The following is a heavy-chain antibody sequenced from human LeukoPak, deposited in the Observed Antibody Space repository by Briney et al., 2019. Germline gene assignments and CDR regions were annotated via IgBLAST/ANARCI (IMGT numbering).Heavy chain of an antibody. V-gene: IGHV3-21*01. CDR1: GFIVSSNY. CDR3: ARGMAAGRYFQH. D-gene: IGHD6-13*01. Sequence: PGGSLRLSCAASGFIVSSNYMSWVRQAPGKGLEWVSSISSSSSYIYYADSVKGRFTISRDNAKNSLYLQMNSLRAEDTAVYYCARGMAAGRYFQHWGQGTLVTVSS. CDR2: ISSSSSYI. J-gene: IGHJ1*01.